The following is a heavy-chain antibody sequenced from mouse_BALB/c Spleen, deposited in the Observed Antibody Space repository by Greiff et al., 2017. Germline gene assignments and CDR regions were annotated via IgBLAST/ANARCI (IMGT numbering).Heavy chain of an antibody. CDR1: GYTFTDYA. CDR3: ARGPLYYYGPMDY. J-gene: IGHJ4*01. D-gene: IGHD1-1*01. CDR2: ISTYYGDA. V-gene: IGHV1S137*01. Sequence: QVQLKQSGAELVRPGVSVKISCKGSGYTFTDYAMHWVKQSHAKSLEWIGVISTYYGDASYNQKFKGKATMTVDKSSSTAYMELARLTSEDSAIYYCARGPLYYYGPMDYWGQGTSVTVSS.